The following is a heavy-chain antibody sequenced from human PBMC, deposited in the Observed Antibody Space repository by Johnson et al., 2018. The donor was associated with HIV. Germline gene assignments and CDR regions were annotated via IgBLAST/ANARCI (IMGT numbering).Heavy chain of an antibody. CDR3: ARSVNAGRPFDI. D-gene: IGHD2-8*01. J-gene: IGHJ3*02. CDR1: GFTFSSYA. CDR2: ISYDGSNK. Sequence: VQLVESGGGVVQPGRSLRLSCAASGFTFSSYAMHWVRQAPGKGLEWVAVISYDGSNKYYADSVKGRFTISRDNSKNTLDLQMNSMRAEDTAVYYCARSVNAGRPFDIWGHGTMVTVSS. V-gene: IGHV3-30*14.